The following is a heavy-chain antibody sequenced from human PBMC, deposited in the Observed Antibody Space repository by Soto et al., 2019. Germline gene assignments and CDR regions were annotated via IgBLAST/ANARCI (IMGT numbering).Heavy chain of an antibody. Sequence: PSETLSLTCTVSGGSISSNYWSWIRQPPGKGLEYIGYIDYSGSTHYKASLKSRVTIDTSKNQFSLKLSSVTAADTAVYYCARHRTGLDSWGQGTLVTVSS. CDR1: GGSISSNY. D-gene: IGHD3-9*01. J-gene: IGHJ4*02. CDR2: IDYSGST. V-gene: IGHV4-59*08. CDR3: ARHRTGLDS.